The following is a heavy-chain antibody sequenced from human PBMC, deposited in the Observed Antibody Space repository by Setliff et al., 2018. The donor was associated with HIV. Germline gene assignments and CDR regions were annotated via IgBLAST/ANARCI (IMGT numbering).Heavy chain of an antibody. CDR1: GFTFSTHA. J-gene: IGHJ4*02. D-gene: IGHD3-10*01. CDR2: ISTTGGKT. Sequence: PGGSLRLSCAATGFTFSTHAMSWVRQAPGRGLEWVSAISTTGGKTYYADFVEGRFTISRDDSNDVLFLQMTALRAEDTAVYYCVRGGWFGVNFDCWGQGALVTVSS. CDR3: VRGGWFGVNFDC. V-gene: IGHV3-23*01.